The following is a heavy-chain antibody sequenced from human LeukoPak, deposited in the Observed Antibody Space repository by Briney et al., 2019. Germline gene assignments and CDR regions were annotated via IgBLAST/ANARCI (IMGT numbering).Heavy chain of an antibody. D-gene: IGHD3-9*01. V-gene: IGHV3-23*01. CDR1: KFTFSTSA. J-gene: IGHJ4*02. CDR3: AKESQTYYDIMTGYPNYYFDY. CDR2: ISGSGANT. Sequence: AGGSLRLSCAASKFTFSTSAMSWVRRAPGKGLEWVSAISGSGANTYYVDSVKGRFTISRDNSKNTLYLEMSSLRSDDTAVYYCAKESQTYYDIMTGYPNYYFDYWGQGTLVTVPS.